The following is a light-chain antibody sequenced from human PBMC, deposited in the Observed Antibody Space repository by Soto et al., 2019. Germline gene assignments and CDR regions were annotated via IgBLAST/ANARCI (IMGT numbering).Light chain of an antibody. V-gene: IGKV3-15*01. CDR3: QQYQNWYT. J-gene: IGKJ2*01. CDR2: GAS. CDR1: QSVGTK. Sequence: EILMTQSPAALSVSPGERATLSCRASQSVGTKLAWYQQGRGQPPGLLIYGASTRATDIPARFSGSGYGTEFTLTITSLQSEDFAVYYRQQYQNWYTFGQGTKVDIK.